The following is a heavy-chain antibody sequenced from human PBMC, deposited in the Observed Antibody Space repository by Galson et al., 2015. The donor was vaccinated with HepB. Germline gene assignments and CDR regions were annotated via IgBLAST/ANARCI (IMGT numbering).Heavy chain of an antibody. D-gene: IGHD5-12*01. CDR3: AKGNRRGYSGYDSKGYYYFDY. V-gene: IGHV3-23*01. J-gene: IGHJ4*02. Sequence: SLRLSCAASGFTFSSYAMSWVRQAPGKGLEWVSAISGSGGSTYYADSVKGRFTISRDNSKNTLYLQMNSLRAEDTAVYYCAKGNRRGYSGYDSKGYYYFDYWGQGTLVTVSS. CDR1: GFTFSSYA. CDR2: ISGSGGST.